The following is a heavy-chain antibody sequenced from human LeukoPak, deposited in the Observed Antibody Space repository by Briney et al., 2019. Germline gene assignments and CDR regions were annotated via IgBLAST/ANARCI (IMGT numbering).Heavy chain of an antibody. CDR1: GGSLSGYY. Sequence: NPSETLSLTCAVYGGSLSGYYWSWIRQPPGKGLEWIGEINHSGSTNYNPSLKSRVTISVDTSKNQFSLKLSSVTAADTAVYYCARWGRCYGDYCTDAFDIWGQGTMVTVSS. CDR2: INHSGST. V-gene: IGHV4-34*01. J-gene: IGHJ3*02. CDR3: ARWGRCYGDYCTDAFDI. D-gene: IGHD4-17*01.